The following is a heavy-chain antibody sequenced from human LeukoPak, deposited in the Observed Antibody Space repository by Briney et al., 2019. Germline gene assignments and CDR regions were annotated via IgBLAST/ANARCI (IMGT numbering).Heavy chain of an antibody. Sequence: ASVKVSCKASGYTFTGYYLHWVRQAPGPGLEWMGWINPNSGGTNYAQRFQGRVTMTRDTSISTAYMELSRLRSDDTAVYYCARDSFGDGWYYFDYWGQGTLVTVSS. J-gene: IGHJ4*02. V-gene: IGHV1-2*02. CDR2: INPNSGGT. CDR1: GYTFTGYY. CDR3: ARDSFGDGWYYFDY. D-gene: IGHD6-19*01.